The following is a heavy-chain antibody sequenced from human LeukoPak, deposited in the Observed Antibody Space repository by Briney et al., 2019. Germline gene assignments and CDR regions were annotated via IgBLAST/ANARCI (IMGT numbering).Heavy chain of an antibody. J-gene: IGHJ3*02. Sequence: GGSLRLSCAASGFTFDDYAMHWVRQAPGKGLEWVSGISWNSGSIGYADSVKGRFTISRGNAKNSLYLQMNSLRAEDTALYYCAKVSLRYSYAPGAFDIWGQGTMVTVSS. CDR2: ISWNSGSI. D-gene: IGHD5-18*01. CDR1: GFTFDDYA. V-gene: IGHV3-9*01. CDR3: AKVSLRYSYAPGAFDI.